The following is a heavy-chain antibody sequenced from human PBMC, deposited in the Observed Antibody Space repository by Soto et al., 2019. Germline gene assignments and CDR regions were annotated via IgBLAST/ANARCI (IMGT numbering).Heavy chain of an antibody. CDR1: GFTFSSFV. V-gene: IGHV3-33*01. CDR3: ASRVGAVDY. Sequence: QVQLVESGGGGVQPGRSLRLSCATSGFTFSSFVMHWVRQAPGKGLEWVAGIYHDGSNKYYADSVKGRFTISRDNSKSTLYRQMTGLRAADTAVYYCASRVGAVDYWGQGALGTVSS. CDR2: IYHDGSNK. D-gene: IGHD3-16*01. J-gene: IGHJ4*02.